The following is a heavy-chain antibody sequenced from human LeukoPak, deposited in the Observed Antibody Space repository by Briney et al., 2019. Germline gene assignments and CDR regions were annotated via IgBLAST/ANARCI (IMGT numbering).Heavy chain of an antibody. CDR2: IYYSGST. CDR3: ARRRQYYYDSSGYFPL. D-gene: IGHD3-22*01. V-gene: IGHV4-59*12. J-gene: IGHJ4*02. CDR1: GGSISSYY. Sequence: PSETLSLTCTVSGGSISSYYWSWIRQPPGKGLEWIGYIYYSGSTNYNPSLKSRVTISVDTSKNQFSLKLSSVTAADTAVYYCARRRQYYYDSSGYFPLWGQGTLVTVSS.